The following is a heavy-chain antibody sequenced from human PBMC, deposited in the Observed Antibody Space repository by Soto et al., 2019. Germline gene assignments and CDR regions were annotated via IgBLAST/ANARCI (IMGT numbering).Heavy chain of an antibody. Sequence: QVQLVQSGAEVKKPGSSVKASCKASGGTFSSYAISWVRQAPGQGLEWMGGIIPIFGTANYAQKFQGRVTITADESTSTAYMELSSLRSEDTAVYYCARPSAGSYEIPFDYWGQGTLVTVSS. CDR2: IIPIFGTA. CDR3: ARPSAGSYEIPFDY. CDR1: GGTFSSYA. J-gene: IGHJ4*02. D-gene: IGHD1-26*01. V-gene: IGHV1-69*01.